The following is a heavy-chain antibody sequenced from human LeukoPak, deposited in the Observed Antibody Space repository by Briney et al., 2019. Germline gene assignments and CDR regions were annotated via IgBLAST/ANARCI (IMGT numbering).Heavy chain of an antibody. Sequence: ASVKVSCKASGYTFTGYYMHWVRQAPGQGLEWMGWINPNSGGTNYAQKFQGRATMTRDTSISTAYMELSRLRSDDTAVYYCARKKSLSGSYSFDYWGQGTLVTVSS. V-gene: IGHV1-2*02. D-gene: IGHD1-26*01. J-gene: IGHJ4*02. CDR2: INPNSGGT. CDR1: GYTFTGYY. CDR3: ARKKSLSGSYSFDY.